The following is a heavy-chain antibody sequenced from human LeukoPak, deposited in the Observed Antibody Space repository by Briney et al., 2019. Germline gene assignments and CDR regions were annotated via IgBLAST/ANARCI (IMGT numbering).Heavy chain of an antibody. CDR2: INPNSGGT. V-gene: IGHV1-2*02. CDR3: ARDNGDIVATMTFDY. D-gene: IGHD5-12*01. CDR1: GYTFTGYY. J-gene: IGHJ4*02. Sequence: GASVKVSCKASGYTFTGYYMHWVRQAPGQGLEWMGWINPNSGGTNYAQKFQGRVTMTRDTSISTAYMELSRLRSDDTAVYYCARDNGDIVATMTFDYWGQGTLVTVSS.